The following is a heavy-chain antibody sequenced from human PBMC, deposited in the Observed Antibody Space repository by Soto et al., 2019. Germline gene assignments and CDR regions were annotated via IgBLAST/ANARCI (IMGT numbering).Heavy chain of an antibody. CDR1: GFIFSDYT. CDR3: AKDSGCVNNACAYDP. Sequence: EVHLVESGGGLVKPGGSLRLTCVASGFIFSDYTMNWVRQAPGKGLEWVSSISRGSDYIFYADTVKGRFTISRDNARNSLYLQMTSLRAEDTAVYYCAKDSGCVNNACAYDPWGQGTLVTVSS. D-gene: IGHD1-20*01. J-gene: IGHJ5*02. CDR2: ISRGSDYI. V-gene: IGHV3-21*01.